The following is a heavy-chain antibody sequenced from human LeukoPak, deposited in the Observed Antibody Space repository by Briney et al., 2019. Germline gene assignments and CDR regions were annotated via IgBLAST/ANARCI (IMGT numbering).Heavy chain of an antibody. D-gene: IGHD3-10*01. CDR1: GGSFSGYY. J-gene: IGHJ6*03. CDR3: ARVTKNDSGSFRFGKKKRGYMDV. Sequence: SETLSHTCAVYGGSFSGYYWSWIRQPPGKGLEWIGEINHSGSTNYNPSLKSRVTISVDTSKNQFSLKLSSVTAADTAVYYCARVTKNDSGSFRFGKKKRGYMDVWGKGTTVTISS. V-gene: IGHV4-34*01. CDR2: INHSGST.